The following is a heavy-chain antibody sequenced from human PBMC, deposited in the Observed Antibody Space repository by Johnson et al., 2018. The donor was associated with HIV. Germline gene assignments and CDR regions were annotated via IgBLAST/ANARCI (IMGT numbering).Heavy chain of an antibody. CDR1: GFTFSSYD. D-gene: IGHD1-26*01. CDR3: VRGGATSYDAFDI. CDR2: IGTAGDT. V-gene: IGHV3-13*01. J-gene: IGHJ3*02. Sequence: VQLVESGGDVVRPGGSLRLSCAGSGFTFSSYDMHWVRQATGKGLEWVSGIGTAGDTYYPGSVKGRFTISRENAKNSLYLQMNSLRVGETAVYYCVRGGATSYDAFDIWGQGTMVTVSS.